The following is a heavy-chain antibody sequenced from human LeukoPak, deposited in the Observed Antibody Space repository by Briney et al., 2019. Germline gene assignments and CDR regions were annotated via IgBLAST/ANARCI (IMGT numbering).Heavy chain of an antibody. CDR3: ARDVLR. J-gene: IGHJ4*02. CDR1: GGSISSSGYY. V-gene: IGHV4-31*03. Sequence: SETLSLTCTVSGGSISSSGYYWSWIRQRPGKGLEWIGYIYKTGSTYYNPSLKSRVTMSVDTSRNQFSLKVNSVTAADTAVYYCARDVLRWGQGTLVTVSS. CDR2: IYKTGST.